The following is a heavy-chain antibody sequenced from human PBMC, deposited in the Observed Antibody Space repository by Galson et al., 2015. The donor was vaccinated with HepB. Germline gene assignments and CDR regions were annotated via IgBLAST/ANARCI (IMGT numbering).Heavy chain of an antibody. CDR1: GFTFSSYG. CDR3: AKAPYGDPYYFDY. D-gene: IGHD4-17*01. Sequence: SLRLSCAASGFTFSSYGMHWVRQAPGKGLEWVAVISYDGSNKYYADSVKGRFTISRDNSKNTLYLQMNSLRAEDTAVYYCAKAPYGDPYYFDYWGQGTLVTVSS. J-gene: IGHJ4*02. CDR2: ISYDGSNK. V-gene: IGHV3-30*18.